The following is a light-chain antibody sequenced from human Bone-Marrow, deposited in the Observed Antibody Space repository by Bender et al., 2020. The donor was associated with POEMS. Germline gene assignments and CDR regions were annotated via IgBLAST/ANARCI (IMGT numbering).Light chain of an antibody. CDR3: QAWDSGTVV. V-gene: IGLV3-1*01. CDR2: QNN. J-gene: IGLJ2*01. CDR1: RLEDKN. Sequence: SYEMTQTPSVSVSPGQTARITCSGHRLEDKNVYWYQQRPGQSPVLVIYQNNKRPSGIPERFSGSNSGNTATLTISETQPMDEADYFCQAWDSGTVVFGGGTKLTVL.